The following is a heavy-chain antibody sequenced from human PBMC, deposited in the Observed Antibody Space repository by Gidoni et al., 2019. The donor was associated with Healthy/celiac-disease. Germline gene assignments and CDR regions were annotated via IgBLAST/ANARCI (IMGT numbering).Heavy chain of an antibody. V-gene: IGHV3-30-3*01. Sequence: VQLVESGGGVVQPGRSLRLSCAASGFTFISYAMHWVRQAPGKGLEWVAVISYDGSNKYYADSVNGRFTISRDNSKNTLYLQMNSLRAEDTAVYYCARDHGLRYSSVYYYYGMDVWGQGTTVTVSS. CDR2: ISYDGSNK. J-gene: IGHJ6*02. CDR1: GFTFISYA. CDR3: ARDHGLRYSSVYYYYGMDV. D-gene: IGHD3-9*01.